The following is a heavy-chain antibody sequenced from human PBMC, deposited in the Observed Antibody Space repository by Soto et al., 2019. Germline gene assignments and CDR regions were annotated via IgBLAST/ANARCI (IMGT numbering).Heavy chain of an antibody. CDR1: GFTVSSNY. D-gene: IGHD6-19*01. J-gene: IGHJ4*02. CDR2: IYSGGST. V-gene: IGHV3-66*01. CDR3: ARGGAGTGLDFDY. Sequence: EVQLVESGGGLVQPGGSLRLSCAASGFTVSSNYMSWVRQAPGKGLEWVSVIYSGGSTYYADSVKGRFTISRDNSKNTLYLQMNSLRAEDTAVYYCARGGAGTGLDFDYWGQGTLVTVSS.